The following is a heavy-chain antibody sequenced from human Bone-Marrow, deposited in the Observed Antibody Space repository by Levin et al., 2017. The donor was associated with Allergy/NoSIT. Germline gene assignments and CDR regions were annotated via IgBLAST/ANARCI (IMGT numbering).Heavy chain of an antibody. CDR2: ITGSGDTT. CDR1: GFAFTSSA. J-gene: IGHJ6*02. D-gene: IGHD2/OR15-2a*01. V-gene: IGHV3-23*01. CDR3: AKDYISYDYYGLDV. Sequence: GESLKISCAASGFAFTSSAMSWVRQAPGKGLEWVSGITGSGDTTYYADSVKGRFTISRDNFRSTLYLQMNILRAEDPAVYYCAKDYISYDYYGLDVWGQGTTVTVSS.